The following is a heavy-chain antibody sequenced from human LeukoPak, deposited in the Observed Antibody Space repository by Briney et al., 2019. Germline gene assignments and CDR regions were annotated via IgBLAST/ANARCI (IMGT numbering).Heavy chain of an antibody. CDR3: ARDLAHRRWGDVDY. J-gene: IGHJ4*02. CDR2: IYYSGST. D-gene: IGHD3-10*01. Sequence: SETLSLTCTVSGGSISSGDYYWSWIRQPPGKGLEWIGYIYYSGSTYYNPSLKSRVTISVDTSKNQFSLKLSSVTAADTAVYYCARDLAHRRWGDVDYWGQGTLVTVSS. CDR1: GGSISSGDYY. V-gene: IGHV4-30-4*08.